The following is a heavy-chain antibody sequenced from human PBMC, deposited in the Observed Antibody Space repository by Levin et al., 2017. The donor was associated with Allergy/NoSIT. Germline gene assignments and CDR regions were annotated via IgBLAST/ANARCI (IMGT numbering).Heavy chain of an antibody. CDR1: GFRFSSHA. J-gene: IGHJ4*02. CDR2: ISYDGRQV. D-gene: IGHD2-15*01. Sequence: PGGSLRLSCEASGFRFSSHAMHWVRQAPGKGLEWVAVISYDGRQVYYADSVRGRFTISRDNSEDMLYLQMNSLGGADTAVYYCARGTTVVMIAATPGVIYSWGQGVLVTVSS. CDR3: ARGTTVVMIAATPGVIYS. V-gene: IGHV3-30*04.